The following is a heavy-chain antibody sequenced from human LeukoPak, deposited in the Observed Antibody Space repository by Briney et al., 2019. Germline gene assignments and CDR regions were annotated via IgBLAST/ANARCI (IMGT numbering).Heavy chain of an antibody. D-gene: IGHD3-10*01. CDR3: ARASQGRHYYGSGTTFDY. J-gene: IGHJ4*02. CDR1: GGSISSYY. V-gene: IGHV4-59*01. Sequence: SETLSLTCTVSGGSISSYYWSWIRQPPGKGLEWIGYIYYSGSTNYNPSLKSRVTISVDTSKNQFSLKLGSVTAADTAVYYCARASQGRHYYGSGTTFDYWGQGTLVTVSS. CDR2: IYYSGST.